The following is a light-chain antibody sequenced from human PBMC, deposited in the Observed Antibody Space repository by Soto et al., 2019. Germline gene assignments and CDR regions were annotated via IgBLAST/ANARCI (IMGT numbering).Light chain of an antibody. CDR1: RGDVGGYNY. J-gene: IGLJ1*01. V-gene: IGLV2-14*01. CDR3: SSYTISNTPPFV. CDR2: EVP. Sequence: QSALPQPSSVSGSPGQSITLSCTGTRGDVGGYNYVSWYQHYSGKSPKLLIYEVPHRRSGVSNRFSGSNSGNTASLYLSGLQAEDEADDYGSSYTISNTPPFVFGTGTKVTV.